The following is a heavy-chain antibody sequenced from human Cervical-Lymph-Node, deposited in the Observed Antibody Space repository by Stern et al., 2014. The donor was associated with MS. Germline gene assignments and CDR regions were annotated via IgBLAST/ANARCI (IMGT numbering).Heavy chain of an antibody. D-gene: IGHD6-13*01. J-gene: IGHJ4*02. V-gene: IGHV1-69*01. Sequence: VQLVESGAEVKKPGSSVKVSCKASGETISSDDISWMRQAPGQGLEWMVGIIPMTEIANYAQKSQGRVTITADEATRTAYMDLSGLRSDDTAVYYCARGGSSWYSDFWGQGTLVTVSS. CDR1: GETISSDD. CDR2: IIPMTEIA. CDR3: ARGGSSWYSDF.